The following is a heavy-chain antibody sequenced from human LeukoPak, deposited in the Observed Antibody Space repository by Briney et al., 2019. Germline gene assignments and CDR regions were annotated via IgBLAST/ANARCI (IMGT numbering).Heavy chain of an antibody. J-gene: IGHJ4*02. D-gene: IGHD5-18*01. CDR1: GFTVSSNY. V-gene: IGHV3-66*01. CDR2: IYSGGRT. Sequence: PGGSLRLSCAASGFTVSSNYMSWVRQVPGKGPEWVSVIYSGGRTYYADSVKGRFTISRDNSKNTLYLQMNSLRAEDTAVYYCARADGKSYACYFDYWGQGTLVTVSS. CDR3: ARADGKSYACYFDY.